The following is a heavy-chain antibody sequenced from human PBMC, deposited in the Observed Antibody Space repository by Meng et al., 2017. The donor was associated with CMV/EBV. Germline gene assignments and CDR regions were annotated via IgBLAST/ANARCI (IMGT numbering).Heavy chain of an antibody. Sequence: QVQLVQSGGEEKKPGASVKVSCKVSGYTFTGYYMHWVRQAPGQGLEWMGWINPNSGGTNYAQKFQGRVSMTRDTSISTAHMELSRLMSDDTAVYYCVRSSGWSLFDYWGQGTLVTVSS. V-gene: IGHV1-2*02. D-gene: IGHD6-19*01. J-gene: IGHJ4*02. CDR3: VRSSGWSLFDY. CDR2: INPNSGGT. CDR1: GYTFTGYY.